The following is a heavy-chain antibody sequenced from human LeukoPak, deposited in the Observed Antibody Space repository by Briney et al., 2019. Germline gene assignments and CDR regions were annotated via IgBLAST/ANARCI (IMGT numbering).Heavy chain of an antibody. Sequence: GGSLRLSCVGSGFTFRSHAVSWVRQAPEKGLEFVSGIYENGGTTYYADSVKGRFTISRDNSKNTLYLQMNSLRAEDTAVYYCARYSSGYYSQFDYWGQGTLVTVSS. V-gene: IGHV3-23*01. CDR2: IYENGGTT. CDR1: GFTFRSHA. CDR3: ARYSSGYYSQFDY. J-gene: IGHJ4*02. D-gene: IGHD3-22*01.